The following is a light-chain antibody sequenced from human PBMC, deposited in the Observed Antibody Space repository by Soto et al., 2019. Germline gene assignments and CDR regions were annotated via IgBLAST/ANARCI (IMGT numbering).Light chain of an antibody. CDR2: DAS. V-gene: IGKV1-5*01. CDR3: QQYNTYSYT. CDR1: QSISSW. Sequence: DIQMTQSPSTLSASVGDRVTITCRASQSISSWLAWYQQKPGKAPKLLIYDASSLESRVPSRFSGSGSGTEFTLTISGLRPDDFATSYCQQYNTYSYTFGQGTKLEIE. J-gene: IGKJ2*01.